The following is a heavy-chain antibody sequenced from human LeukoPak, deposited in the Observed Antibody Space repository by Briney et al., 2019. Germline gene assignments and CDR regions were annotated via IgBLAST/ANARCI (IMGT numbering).Heavy chain of an antibody. CDR2: INPDGIKR. V-gene: IGHV3-7*01. J-gene: IGHJ4*02. CDR1: GLTFSSSW. CDR3: ARPGEGDNWNPWVV. D-gene: IGHD1-20*01. Sequence: GGSLRLSCAVSGLTFSSSWMDWVRQAPGKGLEWVASINPDGIKRYSADSVKGRFTISRDNAKSSLYLQMNSLRAEDTAVYYCARPGEGDNWNPWVVWGQGTLVTVSS.